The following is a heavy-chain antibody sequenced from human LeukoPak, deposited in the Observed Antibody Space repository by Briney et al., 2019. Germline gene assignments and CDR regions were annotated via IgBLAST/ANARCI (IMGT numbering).Heavy chain of an antibody. CDR3: ARGNGYSPRGGFDI. CDR1: GYSFTNYY. CDR2: INPSGGST. V-gene: IGHV1-46*01. J-gene: IGHJ3*02. Sequence: PRASVKVSCKASGYSFTNYYIHWVRQAPGQGLEWMGMINPSGGSTSYAQKFQGRVTMTRDTSTSTVYMDLSSLRSDDTAVYYCARGNGYSPRGGFDIWGQGTMVTVSS. D-gene: IGHD5-24*01.